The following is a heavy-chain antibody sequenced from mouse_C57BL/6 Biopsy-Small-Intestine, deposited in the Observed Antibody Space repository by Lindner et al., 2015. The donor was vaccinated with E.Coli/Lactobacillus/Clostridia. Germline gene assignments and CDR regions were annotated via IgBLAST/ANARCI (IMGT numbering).Heavy chain of an antibody. V-gene: IGHV1-42*01. CDR3: GRSYYDNLDY. J-gene: IGHJ2*01. CDR1: GYSFTGYY. Sequence: VQLQESGPELVKPGTSVKISCKASGYSFTGYYMNWVKQSPEKSLEWIGEINPTTGGTAYNQKFKAKATLTVDKSSSTAYIQLKSLPSEDSAVYYCGRSYYDNLDYWGQGTTLTVSS. D-gene: IGHD2-10*01. CDR2: INPTTGGT.